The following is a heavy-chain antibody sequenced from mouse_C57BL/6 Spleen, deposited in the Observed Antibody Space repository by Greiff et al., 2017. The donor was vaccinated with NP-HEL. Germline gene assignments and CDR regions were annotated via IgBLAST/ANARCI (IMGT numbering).Heavy chain of an antibody. D-gene: IGHD1-1*01. V-gene: IGHV3-6*01. CDR2: ISYDGSN. Sequence: EVQRVESGPGLVKPSQSLSLTCSVTGYSITSGYYWNWIRQFPGNKLEWMGYISYDGSNNYNPSLKNRISITRDTSKNQFFLKLNSVTTEDTATYYCARGHYYGSSYVFDYWGQGTTLTVSS. CDR1: GYSITSGYY. J-gene: IGHJ2*01. CDR3: ARGHYYGSSYVFDY.